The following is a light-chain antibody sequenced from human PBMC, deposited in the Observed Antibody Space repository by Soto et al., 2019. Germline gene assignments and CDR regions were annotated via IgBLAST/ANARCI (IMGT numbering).Light chain of an antibody. J-gene: IGKJ3*01. Sequence: EIVLTQSPATLSLSPGERATVSCRASQSVSSYLAWYQQKPGQAPRLLIYDASNRATGIPARFSGSGSGTDFTLTISSLVPEDFAVYYCQQRSNWPSFTFGPGTKVDIK. CDR2: DAS. CDR3: QQRSNWPSFT. V-gene: IGKV3-11*01. CDR1: QSVSSY.